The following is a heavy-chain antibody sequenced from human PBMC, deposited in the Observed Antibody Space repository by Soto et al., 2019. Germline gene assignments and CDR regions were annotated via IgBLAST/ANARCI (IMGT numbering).Heavy chain of an antibody. V-gene: IGHV3-9*01. CDR2: ISYYSGSI. J-gene: IGHJ6*04. CDR3: AQSMGGSGNGMEV. Sequence: EVQLVESGGGLVQPGRSLRLSCAASGFRFDDYGMHWVRQVPGNGLEWVSGISYYSGSIWYADSVKGRFTISRDNAKNSLYLLMASVRAEDTALDYCAQSMGGSGNGMEVWGKGTTVTVSS. D-gene: IGHD1-26*01. CDR1: GFRFDDYG.